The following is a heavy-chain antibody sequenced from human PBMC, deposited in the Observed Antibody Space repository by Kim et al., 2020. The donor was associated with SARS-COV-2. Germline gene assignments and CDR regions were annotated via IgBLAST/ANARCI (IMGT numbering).Heavy chain of an antibody. CDR3: ARDVLGGSLDH. D-gene: IGHD3-16*01. CDR1: GFDFSGHF. J-gene: IGHJ5*02. Sequence: GGSLRLSCAASGFDFSGHFMNWVRQAPGKGLEWVGRVRYKADNYATDYAASVTGRFTISRDDSKNSLYLQMSSLKTEDTAVYYCARDVLGGSLDHWGQGT. V-gene: IGHV3-72*01. CDR2: VRYKADNYAT.